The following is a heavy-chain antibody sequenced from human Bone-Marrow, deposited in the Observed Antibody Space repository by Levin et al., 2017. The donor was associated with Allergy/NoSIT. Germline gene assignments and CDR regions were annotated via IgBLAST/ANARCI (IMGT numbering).Heavy chain of an antibody. D-gene: IGHD3-16*01. CDR1: GFTFGDYV. Sequence: PGGSLRLSCAASGFTFGDYVFSWVRQAPGRGLEGFAFIRNLDYGGTTEYAASVKGRFTISRDDSKSIAYLHMNSLRTEDTAVYYCSRWITVIDYYYYYYMDVWGEGTTVTVSS. CDR2: IRNLDYGGTT. V-gene: IGHV3-49*04. CDR3: SRWITVIDYYYYYYMDV. J-gene: IGHJ6*03.